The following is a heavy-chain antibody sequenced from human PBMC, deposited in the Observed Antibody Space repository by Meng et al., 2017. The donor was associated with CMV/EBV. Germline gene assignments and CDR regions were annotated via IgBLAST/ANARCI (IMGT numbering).Heavy chain of an antibody. Sequence: GRSLRLSCAASGFTFSSYWMHWVRQAPGKGLVWVSRINSDGSSTSYADSVKGRFTISRDNAKNTLYLQMNSLRAEDTAVYYCARSRGYCSSTSCSSVSGGTGYYYYYGMDVWGQGTTVTVSS. CDR1: GFTFSSYW. D-gene: IGHD2-2*01. J-gene: IGHJ6*02. CDR3: ARSRGYCSSTSCSSVSGGTGYYYYYGMDV. CDR2: INSDGSST. V-gene: IGHV3-74*01.